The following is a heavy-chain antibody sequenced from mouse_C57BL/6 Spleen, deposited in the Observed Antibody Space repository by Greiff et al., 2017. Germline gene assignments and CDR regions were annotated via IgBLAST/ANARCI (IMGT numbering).Heavy chain of an antibody. V-gene: IGHV1-74*01. J-gene: IGHJ4*01. Sequence: QVQLKQPGAELVKPGASVKVSCKASGYTFTSYWMHWVKQRPGQGLEWIGRIHPSDSDTNYNQKFKGKATLTVDKSSSTAYMQLSSLTSEDSAVYYCAGSPSDYYAMDYWGQGTSVTVSS. CDR2: IHPSDSDT. CDR3: AGSPSDYYAMDY. CDR1: GYTFTSYW. D-gene: IGHD6-1*01.